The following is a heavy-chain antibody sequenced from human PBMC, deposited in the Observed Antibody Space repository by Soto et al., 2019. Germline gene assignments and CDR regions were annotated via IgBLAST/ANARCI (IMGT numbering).Heavy chain of an antibody. J-gene: IGHJ3*02. Sequence: GGSLRLSCAASGFTFSSYAMSWVRQAPGKGLEWVSAISGSGGSTYYADSVKGRFTISRDNSKNTLYLQMNSLRAEDTAVYYCAKRLGYCTNGVCVDAFDIWGQGTMVTVS. CDR2: ISGSGGST. CDR3: AKRLGYCTNGVCVDAFDI. D-gene: IGHD2-8*01. CDR1: GFTFSSYA. V-gene: IGHV3-23*01.